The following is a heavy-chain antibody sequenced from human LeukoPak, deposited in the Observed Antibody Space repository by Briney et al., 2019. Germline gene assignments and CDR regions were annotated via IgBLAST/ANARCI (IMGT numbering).Heavy chain of an antibody. Sequence: PGGSLRLSCAASGFTFNNAWMTWVRQASGKGLEWVGRIKSKTDGGTADYAAPVKGRFTISRDDSKNTLYLQMNSLKTEDTAVYYCTTLWGLYSSSSIWGQGTPVTVSS. D-gene: IGHD6-6*01. CDR3: TTLWGLYSSSSI. J-gene: IGHJ4*02. V-gene: IGHV3-15*01. CDR1: GFTFNNAW. CDR2: IKSKTDGGTA.